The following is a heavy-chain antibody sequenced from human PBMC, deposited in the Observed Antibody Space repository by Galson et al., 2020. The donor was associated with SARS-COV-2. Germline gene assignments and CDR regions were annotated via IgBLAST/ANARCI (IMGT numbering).Heavy chain of an antibody. CDR1: GFTFRSYD. D-gene: IGHD6-25*01. CDR3: ARLSSGWNDGLDV. V-gene: IGHV3-13*01. J-gene: IGHJ6*02. Sequence: GSLRLSCEASGFTFRSYDMHWVRQVTGKGLEWVSTINTAGDTSYADSVKGRFTVSRENAKRSLYLQMNSLRGGDTGVYYCARLSSGWNDGLDVWGQGSTVAVSS. CDR2: INTAGDT.